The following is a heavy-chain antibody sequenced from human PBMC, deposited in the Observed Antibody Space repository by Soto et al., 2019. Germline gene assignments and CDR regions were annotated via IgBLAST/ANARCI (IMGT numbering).Heavy chain of an antibody. CDR2: ISAGGGTT. J-gene: IGHJ4*02. Sequence: GWSLRLSCAASGFTFSSYAMSWVRQAPGKGLEWVSLISAGGGTTYYADSGKGRFTISRDNSKNTVHLQMNSLRAEDTAVYYCAKDPAWGSWFDYWGQGTLVTVSS. CDR1: GFTFSSYA. CDR3: AKDPAWGSWFDY. D-gene: IGHD7-27*01. V-gene: IGHV3-23*01.